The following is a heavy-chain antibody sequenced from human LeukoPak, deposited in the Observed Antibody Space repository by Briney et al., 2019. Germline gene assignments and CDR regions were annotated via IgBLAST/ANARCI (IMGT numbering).Heavy chain of an antibody. J-gene: IGHJ4*02. CDR3: ARQIAVAGLDY. CDR1: GFTFSSYG. V-gene: IGHV3-33*01. CDR2: IWYDGSNK. Sequence: PGRSLRLSCAASGFTFSSYGMHWVRQAPGKGLEWVAVIWYDGSNKYYADSVKGRFTISRDNSKNTLYLQMNSLRAEDTAVYYCARQIAVAGLDYWGQGTLVTVSS. D-gene: IGHD6-19*01.